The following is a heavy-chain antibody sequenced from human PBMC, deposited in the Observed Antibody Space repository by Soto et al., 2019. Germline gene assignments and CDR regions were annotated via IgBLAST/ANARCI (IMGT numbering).Heavy chain of an antibody. CDR2: IIPIFGTA. Sequence: SVKVSCKASGGTFSSYAISWVRQAPGQGLEWMGGIIPIFGTANYAQKFQGRVTITADESTSTAYMELSSLRSEDTAVYYCAKSPRSGFEAPWDYWGQGTQVTVSS. CDR3: AKSPRSGFEAPWDY. J-gene: IGHJ4*02. D-gene: IGHD5-12*01. CDR1: GGTFSSYA. V-gene: IGHV1-69*13.